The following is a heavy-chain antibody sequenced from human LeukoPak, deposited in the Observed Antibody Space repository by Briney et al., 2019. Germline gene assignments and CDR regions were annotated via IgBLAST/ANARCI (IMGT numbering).Heavy chain of an antibody. CDR3: ARGWRRIAARGPAWYNWFDP. J-gene: IGHJ5*02. CDR1: GYTFTSYG. D-gene: IGHD6-6*01. Sequence: ASVKVSCKASGYTFTSYGISWVRQAPGQGLEWMGWISAYNGNTNYAQKLQGGVTMTTDTSTSTAYMELRSLRSDDTAVYYCARGWRRIAARGPAWYNWFDPWGQGTLVTVSS. CDR2: ISAYNGNT. V-gene: IGHV1-18*01.